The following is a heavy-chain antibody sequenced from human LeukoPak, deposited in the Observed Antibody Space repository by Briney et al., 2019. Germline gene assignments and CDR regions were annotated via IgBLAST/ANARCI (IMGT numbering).Heavy chain of an antibody. CDR2: INPNSGGT. Sequence: ASVKVSCKASGYTFTGYYMHWVRQAPGRGLEWMGWINPNSGGTNYAQKFQGRVTMTRDTSISTAYMELSRLRSDDTAVYYCARAVRGVISVYWFDPWGQGTLVTVSS. CDR3: ARAVRGVISVYWFDP. V-gene: IGHV1-2*02. CDR1: GYTFTGYY. D-gene: IGHD3-10*01. J-gene: IGHJ5*02.